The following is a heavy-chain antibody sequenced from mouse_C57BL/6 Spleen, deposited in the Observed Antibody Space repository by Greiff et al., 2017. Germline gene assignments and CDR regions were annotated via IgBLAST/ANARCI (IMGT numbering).Heavy chain of an antibody. CDR3: ARTSYSLVGY. D-gene: IGHD1-1*01. J-gene: IGHJ2*01. CDR1: GYSITSGYY. Sequence: EVQRVESGPGLVKPSQSLSLTCSVTGYSITSGYYWNWIRQFPGNKLEWMGYISYDGSNNYNPSLKNRISITRDTSKNQFFLKLNSVTTEDTATYYCARTSYSLVGYWGQGTTLTVSS. V-gene: IGHV3-6*01. CDR2: ISYDGSN.